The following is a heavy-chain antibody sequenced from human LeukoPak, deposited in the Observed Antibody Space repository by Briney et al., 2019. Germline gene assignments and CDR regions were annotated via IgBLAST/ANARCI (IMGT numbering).Heavy chain of an antibody. CDR2: INPSGGST. CDR3: ARDGYYDFWSGYYFIDY. Sequence: ASVKVSCKASGYTFTSYYMHWVRQAPGQGLEWMGIINPSGGSTSYAQKFQGRVTMTKDMSTSTVYMELSSLRSEDTAVYYCARDGYYDFWSGYYFIDYWGQGTLVTVSS. D-gene: IGHD3-3*01. J-gene: IGHJ4*02. CDR1: GYTFTSYY. V-gene: IGHV1-46*01.